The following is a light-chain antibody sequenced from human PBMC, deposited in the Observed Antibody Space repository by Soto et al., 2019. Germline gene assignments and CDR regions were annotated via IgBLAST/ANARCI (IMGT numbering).Light chain of an antibody. CDR2: GTA. CDR3: QQYGSSGLT. V-gene: IGKV3-20*01. Sequence: ILVTQSPATLALSQGERATVSCRASQSVRSGYLVGYQQRPGQPPSLLIYGTANGAAGVPDRFTGRGAGTDFSVTVYGMEREDSAVYYCQQYGSSGLTFGGGTVV. J-gene: IGKJ4*01. CDR1: QSVRSGY.